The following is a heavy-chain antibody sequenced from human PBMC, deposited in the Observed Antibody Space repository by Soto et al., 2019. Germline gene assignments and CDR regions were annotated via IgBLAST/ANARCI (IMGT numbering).Heavy chain of an antibody. CDR1: GGTFSSYT. D-gene: IGHD3-10*01. CDR3: ARDLLRDSGAAYYYMDV. J-gene: IGHJ6*03. Sequence: QVQLVQSGAEVKKPGSSVKVSCKASGGTFSSYTISWVRQAPGQGLEWMGRIIPILGIANYAQKFQGRVTITADKSTSTAYMELSSLRSEDTAVYYCARDLLRDSGAAYYYMDVWGKGTTVTVSS. V-gene: IGHV1-69*08. CDR2: IIPILGIA.